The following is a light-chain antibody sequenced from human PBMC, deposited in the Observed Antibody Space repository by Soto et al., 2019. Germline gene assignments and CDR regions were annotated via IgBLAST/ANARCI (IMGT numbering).Light chain of an antibody. J-gene: IGLJ2*01. CDR3: SSYTRSTTLVV. CDR1: SSDVGGYNY. V-gene: IGLV2-14*01. CDR2: EVS. Sequence: QSVLTQPASVSGSPGQSITISCTGTSSDVGGYNYVSWYQRHPGRAPKLIIYEVSNRPSGVSNRFSGSKSGNTASLTISGLQAEDEADYYCSSYTRSTTLVVFGGGTKLTVL.